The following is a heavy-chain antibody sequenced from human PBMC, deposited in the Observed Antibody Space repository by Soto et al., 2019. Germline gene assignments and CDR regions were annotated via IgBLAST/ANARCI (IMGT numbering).Heavy chain of an antibody. D-gene: IGHD2-21*02. Sequence: QITLKESGPTLVKPTQTLTLTCTFSGFSLSTGGLGVGWIRQPPGEALEWLALIYWDDDKRYSPSPRSRLTIIKDTSKNQVVFIMTNMDPVDTATYYCVHSGCGGDCLRSYSSHYYYGMDVWGQGTTVTVSS. J-gene: IGHJ6*02. V-gene: IGHV2-5*02. CDR3: VHSGCGGDCLRSYSSHYYYGMDV. CDR1: GFSLSTGGLG. CDR2: IYWDDDK.